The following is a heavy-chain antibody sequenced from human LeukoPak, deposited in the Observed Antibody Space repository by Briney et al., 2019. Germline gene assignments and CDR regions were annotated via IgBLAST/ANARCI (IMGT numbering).Heavy chain of an antibody. Sequence: GGSLRLSCRASGFNLSDYWMHWVRQAPGEGLLWVSRINRDGRSAGYADFVKGRFTISRDNSKNTLYLRMNSLRAEDTAVYYCARDAGGTYSLAFDLWGQGTMVTVSS. D-gene: IGHD1-26*01. CDR2: INRDGRSA. CDR1: GFNLSDYW. CDR3: ARDAGGTYSLAFDL. V-gene: IGHV3-74*01. J-gene: IGHJ3*01.